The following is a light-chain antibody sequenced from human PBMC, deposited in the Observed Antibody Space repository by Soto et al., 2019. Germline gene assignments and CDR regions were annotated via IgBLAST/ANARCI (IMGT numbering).Light chain of an antibody. J-gene: IGKJ1*01. V-gene: IGKV3-11*01. CDR3: QQRSNWPPWT. CDR2: DAS. CDR1: QSVSSY. Sequence: EIVLTQSPATLSLSPGERATLSSRASQSVSSYLAWYQQKPGQAPRLLIYDASNRATGIPARFSGSGSGTDFTLTISSLEPEDFAVYYCQQRSNWPPWTFGQGTKVEI.